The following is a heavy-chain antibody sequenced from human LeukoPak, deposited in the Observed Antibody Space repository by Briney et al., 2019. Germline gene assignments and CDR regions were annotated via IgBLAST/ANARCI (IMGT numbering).Heavy chain of an antibody. Sequence: SETLSLTCAVYGGSFSGYYWSWIRQPPGKGLEWVGSIYYSGSTYYNPSLKSRVTISVDTSKNQFSLKLTSVTAADTAVYYCARGISSGWYDTPRRLDYWGQGTLVSVSS. V-gene: IGHV4-34*01. J-gene: IGHJ4*02. CDR1: GGSFSGYY. D-gene: IGHD6-19*01. CDR2: IYYSGST. CDR3: ARGISSGWYDTPRRLDY.